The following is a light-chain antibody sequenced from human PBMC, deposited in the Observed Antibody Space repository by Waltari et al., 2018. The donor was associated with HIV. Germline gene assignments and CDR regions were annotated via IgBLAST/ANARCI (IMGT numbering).Light chain of an antibody. CDR2: DAS. CDR1: QDISYY. J-gene: IGKJ3*01. Sequence: DIQMTQSPSSLSASARDRVTITCQATQDISYYLNWYQQKPGEAPRLLIYDASRLRTGAPSRFSGGGSGTHFTLTISSLQPEDIATYYCQQYHSQFSFGPGTKVDIK. V-gene: IGKV1-33*01. CDR3: QQYHSQFS.